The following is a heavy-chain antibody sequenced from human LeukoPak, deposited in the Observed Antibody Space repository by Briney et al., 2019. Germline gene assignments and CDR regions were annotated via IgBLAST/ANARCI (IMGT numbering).Heavy chain of an antibody. D-gene: IGHD3-3*01. CDR3: AREASGYYRDF. J-gene: IGHJ4*02. V-gene: IGHV3-33*01. CDR2: IWYDGSKE. Sequence: GGSLRLSCAASGFTFSSYGMHWVRQAPGKGLEWVAVIWYDGSKENYADSVKGLFTISRDDSKNTLYLQMNSLRAEDTGVYYCAREASGYYRDFWGQGTLVTVSS. CDR1: GFTFSSYG.